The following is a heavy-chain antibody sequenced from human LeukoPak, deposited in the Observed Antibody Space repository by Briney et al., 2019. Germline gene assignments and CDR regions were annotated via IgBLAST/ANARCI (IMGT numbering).Heavy chain of an antibody. Sequence: SETLSLTCTVSGGSISSDYSWGWIRQPPGKGLEWIGNIYYGGTTYYNSSLKSRVTISVDTSKNQISLKLSSVTASDTAVYYCARSRYYYDSSGYYYYYYYYMDVWGKGTTVTISS. J-gene: IGHJ6*03. CDR3: ARSRYYYDSSGYYYYYYYYMDV. CDR2: IYYGGTT. V-gene: IGHV4-39*01. CDR1: GGSISSDYS. D-gene: IGHD3-22*01.